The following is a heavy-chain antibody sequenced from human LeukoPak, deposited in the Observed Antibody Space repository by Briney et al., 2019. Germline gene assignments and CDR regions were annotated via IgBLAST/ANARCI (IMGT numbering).Heavy chain of an antibody. CDR3: ARTRLTNYYYYYMDV. CDR2: INPNSGGT. D-gene: IGHD4-17*01. Sequence: ASVKVSCKASGYTLTGYYMHWVRQAPGQGLEWMGWINPNSGGTNYAQKFQGRVTMTRDTSISTAYMELSRLRSDDTAVYYCARTRLTNYYYYYMDVWGKGTTVTVSS. J-gene: IGHJ6*03. V-gene: IGHV1-2*02. CDR1: GYTLTGYY.